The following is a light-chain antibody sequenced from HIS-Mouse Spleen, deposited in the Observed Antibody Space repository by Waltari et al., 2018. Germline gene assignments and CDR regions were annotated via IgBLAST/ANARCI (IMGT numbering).Light chain of an antibody. Sequence: SYELTQPPSVSVSPGQTARITCSGDALPKKYAYWYQQKSGQAPGLVIYEDSKRPSGIPEGFSGSSSGTMATSTISGAQVEDEADYYCYSTDSSGNHRVFGGGTKLTVL. CDR1: ALPKKY. CDR2: EDS. CDR3: YSTDSSGNHRV. V-gene: IGLV3-10*01. J-gene: IGLJ2*01.